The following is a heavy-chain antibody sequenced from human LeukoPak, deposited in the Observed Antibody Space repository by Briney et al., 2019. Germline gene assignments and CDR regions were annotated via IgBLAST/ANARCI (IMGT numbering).Heavy chain of an antibody. CDR3: AQWGNNMDV. V-gene: IGHV4-34*01. CDR2: INYSGST. Sequence: SETLSLTCTVHGGSFSSYYWHWFRQPPGEGPQWIGEINYSGSTKYNPSLKSRVTISIDTSKNQFSLKLSSVTAADTAVYYCAQWGNNMDVWGKGTTVIVSS. CDR1: GGSFSSYY. D-gene: IGHD3-16*01. J-gene: IGHJ6*03.